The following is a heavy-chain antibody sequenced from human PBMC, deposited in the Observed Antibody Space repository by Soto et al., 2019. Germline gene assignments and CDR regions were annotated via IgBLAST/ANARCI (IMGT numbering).Heavy chain of an antibody. CDR2: ISGSGGST. D-gene: IGHD6-6*01. J-gene: IGHJ4*02. CDR3: ENHRRGGAPAARDY. Sequence: GGSLRLSCAASGFTFSSYAMSWVRQAPGKGLEWVSAISGSGGSTYYADSVKGRFTISRDNSKNTLYLQMNSLRAEDTAVYYCENHRRGGAPAARDYWGQGTLVTVSS. CDR1: GFTFSSYA. V-gene: IGHV3-23*01.